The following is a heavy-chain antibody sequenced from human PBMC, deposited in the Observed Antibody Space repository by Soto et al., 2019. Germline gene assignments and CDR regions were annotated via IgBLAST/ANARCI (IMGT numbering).Heavy chain of an antibody. CDR1: GFTFSSYS. J-gene: IGHJ4*02. Sequence: EVQLVESGGGLVKPGGSLRLSCAASGFTFSSYSMNWVRQAPGKGLEWVSSISSSSSYIYYADSVKGRFTISRDNAKNSLYLQMNSLRAEYTAVYYCPRAEPYYYGSGSYYPDYWGQGTLVTVSS. V-gene: IGHV3-21*01. D-gene: IGHD3-10*01. CDR3: PRAEPYYYGSGSYYPDY. CDR2: ISSSSSYI.